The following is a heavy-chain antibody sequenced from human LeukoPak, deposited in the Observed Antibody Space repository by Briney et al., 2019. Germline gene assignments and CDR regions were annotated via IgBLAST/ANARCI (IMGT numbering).Heavy chain of an antibody. CDR2: FDPEDGET. CDR3: ARGSPVWGSYRHERPGFGNWFDP. D-gene: IGHD3-16*02. Sequence: ASVKVSCKVSGYTLTELSMHWVRQAPGKGLEWMGGFDPEDGETIYAQKFQGRVTMTRDTSTSTVYMELSSLRSEDTAVYYCARGSPVWGSYRHERPGFGNWFDPWGQGTLVTVSS. CDR1: GYTLTELS. V-gene: IGHV1-24*01. J-gene: IGHJ5*02.